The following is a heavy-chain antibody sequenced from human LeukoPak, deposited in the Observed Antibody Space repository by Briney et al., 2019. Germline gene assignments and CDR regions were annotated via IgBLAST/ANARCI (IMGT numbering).Heavy chain of an antibody. CDR3: ARNYYDRYFDY. Sequence: SETLSLTCTVSGGSISSGGYYWSWIRQPPGKGLEWIGYIYHSGSTYYNPSLKSRVTISVDTSKNQFSLKLSSVTAADTAVYCCARNYYDRYFDYWGQGTLVTVSS. J-gene: IGHJ4*02. D-gene: IGHD3-22*01. CDR1: GGSISSGGYY. V-gene: IGHV4-30-2*01. CDR2: IYHSGST.